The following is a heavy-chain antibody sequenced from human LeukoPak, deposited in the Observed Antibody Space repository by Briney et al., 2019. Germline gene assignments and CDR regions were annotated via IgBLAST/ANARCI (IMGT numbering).Heavy chain of an antibody. Sequence: GGSLRLSCAASGFTFSSYAMHWVRQAPGKGLEWVAVISYDGSNKYYADSVKGRFTISRDNSKNTLYLQMNSLRAEDTAVYYCPRDRVLATQDWGQGTLVSVS. V-gene: IGHV3-30*14. CDR1: GFTFSSYA. J-gene: IGHJ4*02. CDR3: PRDRVLATQD. D-gene: IGHD5-12*01. CDR2: ISYDGSNK.